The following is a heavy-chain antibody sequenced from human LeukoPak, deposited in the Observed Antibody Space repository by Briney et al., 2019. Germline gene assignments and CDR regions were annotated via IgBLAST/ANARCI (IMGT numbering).Heavy chain of an antibody. D-gene: IGHD6-19*01. V-gene: IGHV1-18*01. CDR1: GYTFTSYG. Sequence: ASVKVSCKASGYTFTSYGISWVRQAPGQGLEWMGWISDYNGNTNYAQKLQGRVTMTRDMSTSTVYMELSSLRSEDTVVYYCARSDPGYSSGWYGGYWGQGTLVTVSS. CDR2: ISDYNGNT. J-gene: IGHJ4*02. CDR3: ARSDPGYSSGWYGGY.